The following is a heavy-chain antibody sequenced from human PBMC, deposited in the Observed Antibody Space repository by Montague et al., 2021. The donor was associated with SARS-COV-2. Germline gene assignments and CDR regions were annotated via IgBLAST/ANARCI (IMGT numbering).Heavy chain of an antibody. J-gene: IGHJ6*02. CDR3: ARWGEYYDSPYYYYAMDV. D-gene: IGHD3-3*01. CDR2: TSYSGST. CDR1: GGSISPYY. V-gene: IGHV4-59*12. Sequence: SETLSLTCTVSGGSISPYYWSWIWQSPGKGLECIGYTSYSGSTDYNPSLKSRVTISTDTSKNQFSLKLSSVTAADTAVYYCARWGEYYDSPYYYYAMDVWGQGTTVTVSS.